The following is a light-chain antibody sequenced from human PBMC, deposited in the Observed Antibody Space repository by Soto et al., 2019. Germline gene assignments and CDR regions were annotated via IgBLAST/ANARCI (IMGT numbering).Light chain of an antibody. CDR3: CSYAGVNWGYV. CDR2: EVS. Sequence: QPVLIQPASVSGSPGQSITISCTGTSSDIGNYHLVSWYQHHPGKAPKLIIYEVSKWPSGVSDRFSGSKSGYTASLTISGLQAEDEADYYCCSYAGVNWGYVLGTGTKLTVL. V-gene: IGLV2-23*02. CDR1: SSDIGNYHL. J-gene: IGLJ1*01.